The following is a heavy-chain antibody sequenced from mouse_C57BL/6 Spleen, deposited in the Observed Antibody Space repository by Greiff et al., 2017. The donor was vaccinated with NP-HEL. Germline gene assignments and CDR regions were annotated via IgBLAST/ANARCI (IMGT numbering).Heavy chain of an antibody. V-gene: IGHV3-1*01. CDR2: ISYSGST. D-gene: IGHD1-1*01. J-gene: IGHJ1*03. CDR3: ARGDYGSSPSYWYFDV. Sequence: EVKLVESGPGMVKPSQSLSLTCTVTGYSITSGYDWHWIRHFPGNKLEWMGYISYSGSTNYNPSLKSRISITHDTSKNHFFLKLNSVTTEDTATYYCARGDYGSSPSYWYFDVWGTGTTVTVSS. CDR1: GYSITSGYD.